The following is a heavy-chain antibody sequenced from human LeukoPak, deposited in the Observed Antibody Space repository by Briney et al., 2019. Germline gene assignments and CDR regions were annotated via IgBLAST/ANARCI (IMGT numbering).Heavy chain of an antibody. J-gene: IGHJ5*02. CDR3: ARALLRGYSYGPMDWFDP. CDR1: GYTFTSYY. Sequence: GASVKVSCKASGYTFTSYYMHWVRQAPGQGLEWMGIINPGGGSTSYAQKFQGRVTMTRDMSTSTVYMELSSLRSEDTAVYYCARALLRGYSYGPMDWFDPWGQGTLVTVSS. D-gene: IGHD5-18*01. CDR2: INPGGGST. V-gene: IGHV1-46*01.